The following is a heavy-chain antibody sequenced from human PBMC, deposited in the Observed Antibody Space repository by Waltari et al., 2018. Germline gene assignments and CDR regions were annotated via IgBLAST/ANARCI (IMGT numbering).Heavy chain of an antibody. CDR1: GYSISSGYY. V-gene: IGHV4-38-2*01. Sequence: QVQLQESGPGLVKPSETLYLTCAVSGYSISSGYYWGWIRQPPGKGWEWIGSIYHSGSTYYNPSLKSRVTISVDTSKNQFSLKLSSVTAADTAVYYCARSYDSSGFAYDAFDIWGQGTMVTVSS. J-gene: IGHJ3*02. CDR2: IYHSGST. D-gene: IGHD3-22*01. CDR3: ARSYDSSGFAYDAFDI.